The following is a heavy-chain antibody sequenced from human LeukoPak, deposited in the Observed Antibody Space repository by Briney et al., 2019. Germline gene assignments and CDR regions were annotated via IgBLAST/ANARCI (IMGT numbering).Heavy chain of an antibody. CDR3: ARLYYYDSSSSNHPYFDS. CDR2: VSYSGST. J-gene: IGHJ4*02. D-gene: IGHD3-22*01. V-gene: IGHV4-59*01. CDR1: GGAISSYY. Sequence: SETLSLTCTVSGGAISSYYWRWVRQPPGNGLEWMGYVSYSGSTYYNPSLKSRVTISVDTSKRRFSLKLSSATAADMAVYFCARLYYYDSSSSNHPYFDSWGQGTLVTISS.